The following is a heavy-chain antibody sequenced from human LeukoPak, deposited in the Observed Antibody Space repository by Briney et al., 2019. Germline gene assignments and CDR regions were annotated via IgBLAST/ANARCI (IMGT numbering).Heavy chain of an antibody. CDR2: IYYSGST. V-gene: IGHV4-61*01. J-gene: IGHJ5*02. D-gene: IGHD3-9*01. CDR3: ARDWAYDILTGYLLQSGGFDP. CDR1: GGSVSSGSYY. Sequence: SETLSLTCTVSGGSVSSGSYYWSWIRQPPGKGLEWIGYIYYSGSTTYNPSLKSRVTISLDTSMNQFSLELSSVTAADTAVYYCARDWAYDILTGYLLQSGGFDPWGQGTLVTVSS.